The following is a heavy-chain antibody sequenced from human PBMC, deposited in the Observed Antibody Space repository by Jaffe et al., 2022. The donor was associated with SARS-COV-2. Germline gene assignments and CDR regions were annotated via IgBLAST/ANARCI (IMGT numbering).Heavy chain of an antibody. J-gene: IGHJ3*02. V-gene: IGHV3-7*01. D-gene: IGHD3-9*01. Sequence: EVQLVESGGNLVQPGGSLRLSCAASGFTFSSYWMTWVRQAPGKGLEWVANIKQDGSERYYVDSVKGRFTISRDNAESSLFLQMTSLRGEDTALYYCARDRSPYEILTAYYDALDIWGQGTMVTVSS. CDR2: IKQDGSER. CDR3: ARDRSPYEILTAYYDALDI. CDR1: GFTFSSYW.